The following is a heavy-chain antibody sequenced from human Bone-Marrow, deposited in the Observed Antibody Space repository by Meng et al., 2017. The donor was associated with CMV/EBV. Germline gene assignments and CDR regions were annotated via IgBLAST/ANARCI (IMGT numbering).Heavy chain of an antibody. J-gene: IGHJ6*02. CDR3: ARDAGYCSSTSRSCAHYGMDV. D-gene: IGHD2-2*01. V-gene: IGHV3-7*03. CDR2: IKQDGSEK. CDR1: GFTFSSYW. Sequence: GGSLRLSCAASGFTFSSYWMSWVRQAPGKGLEWVANIKQDGSEKYYVDSVKGRFTISRDNAKNSLYLQMNSLRAEDTAVYYCARDAGYCSSTSRSCAHYGMDVWGQGTTVTVSS.